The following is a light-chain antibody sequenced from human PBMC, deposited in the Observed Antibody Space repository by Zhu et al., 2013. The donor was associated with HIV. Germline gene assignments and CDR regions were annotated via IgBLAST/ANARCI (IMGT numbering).Light chain of an antibody. CDR3: QQFGGSPGLT. Sequence: EIVLTQSPGTLSLSPGERATLSCTASQSVSSSYLTWYQQRPGQAPRLLIFGASSRASGIPDRFSGGGSGTDFTLTISGLEPEDFAVYYCQQFGGSPGLTFGGGTKIEIK. J-gene: IGKJ4*01. CDR1: QSVSSSY. CDR2: GAS. V-gene: IGKV3-20*01.